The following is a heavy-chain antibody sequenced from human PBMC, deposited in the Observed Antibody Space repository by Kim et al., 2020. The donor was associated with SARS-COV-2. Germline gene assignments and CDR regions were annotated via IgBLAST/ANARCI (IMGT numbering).Heavy chain of an antibody. CDR2: IIPIFGTA. CDR1: GGTFSSYA. J-gene: IGHJ4*02. Sequence: SVKVSCKASGGTFSSYAISWVRQAPGQGLEWMGGIIPIFGTANYAQKFQGRVTITADESTSTAYMELSSLRSEDTAVYYCARDSGITFGGVIVITDWGQGTLVTVSS. CDR3: ARDSGITFGGVIVITD. V-gene: IGHV1-69*13. D-gene: IGHD3-16*02.